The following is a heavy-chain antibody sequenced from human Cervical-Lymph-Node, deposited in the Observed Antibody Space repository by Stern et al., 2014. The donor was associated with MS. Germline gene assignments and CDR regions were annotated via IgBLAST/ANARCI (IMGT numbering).Heavy chain of an antibody. CDR1: GGSISSSNW. CDR2: IYHSGST. CDR3: ARRKEYCSGGSCFLYYYYGMDV. J-gene: IGHJ6*02. Sequence: QVQLVESGPGLVKPSGTLSLTCAVSGGSISSSNWWCWVRQPPGKGLEWIREIYHSGSTHYHSSPKSRVTISVDKSKNQLSLTLCSVTAADTAVYYCARRKEYCSGGSCFLYYYYGMDVWGQGTTVTVSS. D-gene: IGHD2-15*01. V-gene: IGHV4-4*02.